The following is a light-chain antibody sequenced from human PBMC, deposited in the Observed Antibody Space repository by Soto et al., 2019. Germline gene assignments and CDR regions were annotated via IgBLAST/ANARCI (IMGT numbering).Light chain of an antibody. Sequence: EIVLTQSPGTLSLSPGERATLSCRASQSVSSSYLAWYQQKPGQAPRLLIYGASSRATGIPDRFSGSGSGTDFTLTISRLEPVYFAVYYCQQYGSSPKTFGQGTNADIK. CDR2: GAS. V-gene: IGKV3-20*01. J-gene: IGKJ1*01. CDR1: QSVSSSY. CDR3: QQYGSSPKT.